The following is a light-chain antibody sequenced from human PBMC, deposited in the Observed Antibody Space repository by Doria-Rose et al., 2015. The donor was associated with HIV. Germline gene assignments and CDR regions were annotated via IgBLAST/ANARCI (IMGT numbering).Light chain of an antibody. Sequence: TQSPGTLSLSPGERATLSCRASQRVKSSYLAWYLQKPGQAPSLLIYDASTRATGIPDRYSGSRSGTDFTLTISRPEPEDVAVYYCQQYGTSRGTFGQGTRLEIK. V-gene: IGKV3-20*01. CDR2: DAS. CDR1: QRVKSSY. J-gene: IGKJ5*01. CDR3: QQYGTSRGT.